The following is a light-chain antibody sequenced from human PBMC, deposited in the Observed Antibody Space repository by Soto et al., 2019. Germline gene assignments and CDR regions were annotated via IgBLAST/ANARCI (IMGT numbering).Light chain of an antibody. CDR1: QTISSW. V-gene: IGKV1-5*03. J-gene: IGKJ1*01. CDR3: QHYNSYSEA. CDR2: KAS. Sequence: MSQSPSTVSGNVGDRVTIPCRASQTISSWLAWYQQKPGKAPKLLIYKASTLKSGVPSRFSGSGSGTEFTLTISSLQPDDFATYYCQHYNSYSEAFAQGTKV.